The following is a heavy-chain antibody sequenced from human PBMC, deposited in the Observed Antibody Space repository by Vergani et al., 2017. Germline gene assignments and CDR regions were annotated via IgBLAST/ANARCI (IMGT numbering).Heavy chain of an antibody. Sequence: EVQLVESGGGLVQPGRSLRLSCAASGLTFEDYAMHWVRQAPGKGLEWVSGISWNSGSIGYADSVKGRFTISRDNAKDSLYLQMNSLRAEDTALYYGAKDRGTHYDYVWGSYRSLNAFDIWGQGMMVTVSS. CDR3: AKDRGTHYDYVWGSYRSLNAFDI. CDR2: ISWNSGSI. D-gene: IGHD3-16*02. V-gene: IGHV3-9*01. CDR1: GLTFEDYA. J-gene: IGHJ3*02.